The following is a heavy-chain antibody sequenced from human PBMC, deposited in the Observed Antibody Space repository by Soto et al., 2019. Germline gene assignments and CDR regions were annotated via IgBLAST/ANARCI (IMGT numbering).Heavy chain of an antibody. CDR3: AKAGRPFYDLWSENRFDP. CDR2: ISGSGGAT. D-gene: IGHD3-3*01. J-gene: IGHJ5*02. V-gene: IGHV3-23*01. Sequence: PGGSLRLSCTASGFTFSSYAMTWFRQAPGKGLEWVSSISGSGGATYYADSVEGRFTISRDDSKNTLFLQMDSLRAEDTALYYCAKAGRPFYDLWSENRFDPWGQGTLVTVSS. CDR1: GFTFSSYA.